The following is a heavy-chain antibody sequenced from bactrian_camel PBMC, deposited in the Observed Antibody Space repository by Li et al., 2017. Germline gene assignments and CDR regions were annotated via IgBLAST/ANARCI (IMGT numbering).Heavy chain of an antibody. J-gene: IGHJ6*01. CDR2: VDSDGVS. V-gene: IGHV3S10*01. CDR1: TRRPNY. D-gene: IGHD2*01. Sequence: VQLVESGGGSVQAGGSLRLSCTYTRRPNYVTWFRQGPGNGREGVALVDSDGVSSYIDSVKGRFTISKDNAKNTLYLQMNSLKPEDTAMYYCAASGPYCYTKLSVRDFTYWGQGTQVTVS. CDR3: AASGPYCYTKLSVRDFTY.